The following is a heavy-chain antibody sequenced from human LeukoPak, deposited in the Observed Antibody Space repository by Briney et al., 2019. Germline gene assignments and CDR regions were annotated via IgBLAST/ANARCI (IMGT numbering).Heavy chain of an antibody. J-gene: IGHJ4*02. CDR1: GFTFRNYA. Sequence: PGGSLRLSCAASGFTFRNYAFHWVRQCPGKGLEWVAAIFYDGGNKYYAASVKGRFTISRDNSDNTLFLQMNSLRAEDTAVYYCARGTPAYYYDSVDLNTPHWGRGTLVTISS. D-gene: IGHD3-22*01. CDR2: IFYDGGNK. CDR3: ARGTPAYYYDSVDLNTPH. V-gene: IGHV3-30-3*01.